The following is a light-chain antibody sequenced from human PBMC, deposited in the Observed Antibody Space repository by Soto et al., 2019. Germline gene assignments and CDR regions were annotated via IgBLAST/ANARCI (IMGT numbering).Light chain of an antibody. Sequence: IQLTQSPSFLSASVGDRVTLTCRASEDITSYVAWYQQKPGRAPKLLIYAASTLQSGVPSRFSGSGSGTEFTLTISSPQPEDFATYYCQQLKSYPLTFGGGTTVEIK. J-gene: IGKJ4*01. V-gene: IGKV1-9*01. CDR1: EDITSY. CDR3: QQLKSYPLT. CDR2: AAS.